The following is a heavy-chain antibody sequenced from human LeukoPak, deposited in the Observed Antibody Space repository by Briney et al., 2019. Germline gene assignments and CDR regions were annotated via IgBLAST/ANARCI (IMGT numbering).Heavy chain of an antibody. CDR3: ARDHPVKNGAWFGEF. J-gene: IGHJ2*01. CDR2: ISAYNGNT. CDR1: GYTFTGYY. Sequence: GASVKVSCKASGYTFTGYYIHWVRQAPGQGLQWMGWISAYNGNTNYAQKLQGRVTMTTDTSTSTAYMELRSLRSDDTAMYYCARDHPVKNGAWFGEFWGRGTLVTVSS. V-gene: IGHV1-18*04. D-gene: IGHD3-10*01.